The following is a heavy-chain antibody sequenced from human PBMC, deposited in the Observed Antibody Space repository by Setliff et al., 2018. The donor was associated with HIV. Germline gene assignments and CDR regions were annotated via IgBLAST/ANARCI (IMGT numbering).Heavy chain of an antibody. CDR3: ARGQYYYDSSGRELDY. Sequence: SETLSLTCTVSGGSISSSSYYWGWIRQPPGKGLEWIGSIYYSGSTNYNLSLKSRVTISVDTSKNQFSLKLSSVTAADTAVYYCARGQYYYDSSGRELDYWGQGTLVTVSS. J-gene: IGHJ4*02. D-gene: IGHD3-22*01. CDR2: IYYSGST. CDR1: GGSISSSSYY. V-gene: IGHV4-39*07.